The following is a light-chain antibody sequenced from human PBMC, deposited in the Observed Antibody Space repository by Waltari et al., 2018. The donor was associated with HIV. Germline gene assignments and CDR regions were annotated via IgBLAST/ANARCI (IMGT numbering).Light chain of an antibody. CDR1: QNLRSTY. V-gene: IGKV3-20*01. Sequence: EIVLTQSPGTLSLSPGQRATLSCRASQNLRSTYLAWYQHKSGQAPRLLIFGATSRATGIPDRFRGSGSGTDFTLTISRLEPEDFAVYYCHQYDRSPSTFGQGTRLEI. CDR3: HQYDRSPST. J-gene: IGKJ5*01. CDR2: GAT.